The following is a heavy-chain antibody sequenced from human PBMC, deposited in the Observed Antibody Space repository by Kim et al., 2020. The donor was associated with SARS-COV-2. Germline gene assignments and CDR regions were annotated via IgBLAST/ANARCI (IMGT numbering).Heavy chain of an antibody. CDR3: AKNTGTGY. D-gene: IGHD2-8*02. CDR2: ISYDGSNK. V-gene: IGHV3-30*18. CDR1: GFTFSSYG. Sequence: GGSLRLSCAASGFTFSSYGMHWVRQAPGKGLEWVAVISYDGSNKYYADSVKGRFTISRDNSKNTLYLQMNSLRAEDTAVYYCAKNTGTGYWGQGTLVTVSS. J-gene: IGHJ4*02.